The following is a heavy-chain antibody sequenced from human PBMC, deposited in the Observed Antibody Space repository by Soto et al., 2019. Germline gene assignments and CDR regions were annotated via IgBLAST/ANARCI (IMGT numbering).Heavy chain of an antibody. CDR2: INSDGTST. CDR1: LFIFSIYW. CDR3: ARSGCSNSGYCIAN. V-gene: IGHV3-74*01. Sequence: PGGTLRLSCEASLFIFSIYWMHWVRQAPGKGLVWVSRINSDGTSTSDADSVKGRFTISRDNAKNTLYLQMNSLRAEDTAVYYCARSGCSNSGYCIANWGQGILVTVSS. D-gene: IGHD2-21*02. J-gene: IGHJ4*02.